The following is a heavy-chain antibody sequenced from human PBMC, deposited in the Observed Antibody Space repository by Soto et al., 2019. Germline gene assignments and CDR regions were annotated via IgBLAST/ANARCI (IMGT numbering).Heavy chain of an antibody. D-gene: IGHD2-21*01. V-gene: IGHV4-30-4*01. CDR3: ASGLSGDKVDQ. CDR1: GGPNSRGSYY. CDR2: IYDSGNT. Sequence: LQESGPGIGKPLKTLALNFTVLGGPNSRGSYYLELVPPAPRKGLEWIGHIYDSGNTYNNPSLKSRLTISVDTSKNHFSLNLNSVTAADTAVYYCASGLSGDKVDQWGQGTLVTVSS. J-gene: IGHJ4*02.